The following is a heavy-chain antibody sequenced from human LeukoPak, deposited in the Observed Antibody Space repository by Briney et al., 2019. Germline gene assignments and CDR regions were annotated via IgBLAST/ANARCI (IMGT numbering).Heavy chain of an antibody. J-gene: IGHJ4*02. Sequence: GGSLRLSCAASGFTFSNAWMSWVRQAPGKGLERVGRIKSKTDGGTTDYAAPVKGRFTVSRDDSKNTLYLQMNSLKTEDTAVYYCTTRGVGGPTWVYWGQGTLVTVSS. CDR1: GFTFSNAW. CDR3: TTRGVGGPTWVY. D-gene: IGHD1-26*01. V-gene: IGHV3-15*01. CDR2: IKSKTDGGTT.